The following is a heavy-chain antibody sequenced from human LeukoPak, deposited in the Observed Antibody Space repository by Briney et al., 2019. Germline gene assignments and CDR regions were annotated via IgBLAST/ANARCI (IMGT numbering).Heavy chain of an antibody. D-gene: IGHD5-18*01. J-gene: IGHJ5*02. CDR2: IKQDGSEK. V-gene: IGHV3-7*01. CDR1: RFTFSTYW. CDR3: TRSSYGGIDQ. Sequence: GGSLRLSCAASRFTFSTYWMSWVRQAPGKGLEWVANIKQDGSEKYYVDSVKGRFTISRDNAKNSLDLQMNSLRAEDTAVYYCTRSSYGGIDQWGQGTLVTVSS.